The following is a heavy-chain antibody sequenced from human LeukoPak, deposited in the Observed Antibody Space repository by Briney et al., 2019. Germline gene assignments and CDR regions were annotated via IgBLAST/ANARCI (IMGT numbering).Heavy chain of an antibody. CDR3: ARAGYYDILTGMDY. CDR2: ISAYNGNT. D-gene: IGHD3-9*01. V-gene: IGHV1-18*01. J-gene: IGHJ4*02. Sequence: ASVKVSCKASGYTFTSYGISWVRQAPGQGLEWMGWISAYNGNTNYAQKLQGRVTMTTDTSTSTAYMELRSLRSDDTAVYYRARAGYYDILTGMDYWGQGTLVTVSS. CDR1: GYTFTSYG.